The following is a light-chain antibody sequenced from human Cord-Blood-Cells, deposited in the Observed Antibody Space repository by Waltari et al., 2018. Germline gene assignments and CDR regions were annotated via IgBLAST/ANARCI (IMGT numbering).Light chain of an antibody. V-gene: IGKV1-12*01. CDR2: ASS. CDR3: QQANSFPLSFT. CDR1: QGISSW. J-gene: IGKJ3*01. Sequence: DIQMAQSPSSVPASVGDRVTITCRACQGISSWLAWYQQKLGKAPKLLIYASSSLQSGVPSRSSGSGSGTDFTLTIISLRPEDFATYYCQQANSFPLSFTVGPGTKVDI.